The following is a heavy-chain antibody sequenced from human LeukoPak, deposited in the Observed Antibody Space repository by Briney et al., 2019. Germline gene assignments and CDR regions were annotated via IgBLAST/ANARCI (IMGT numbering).Heavy chain of an antibody. Sequence: ASVTVSFTGSGYTCTMYGINWGRQGPGQGNGWVGWMKHNSGTIAHAKKFQSRVTITRHTSTSTAYMELSSLRSEDPAVYYCARDRIVGANDGYYGMDVWGQGTTVTVSS. D-gene: IGHD1-26*01. V-gene: IGHV1-8*01. CDR3: ARDRIVGANDGYYGMDV. CDR1: GYTCTMYG. J-gene: IGHJ6*02. CDR2: MKHNSGTI.